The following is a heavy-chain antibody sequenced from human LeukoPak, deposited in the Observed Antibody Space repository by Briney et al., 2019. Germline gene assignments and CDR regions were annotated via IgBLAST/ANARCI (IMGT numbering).Heavy chain of an antibody. D-gene: IGHD3-22*01. CDR2: INPSGGST. CDR3: ARVTYDSSGCYSFYYFDY. J-gene: IGHJ4*02. V-gene: IGHV1-46*01. Sequence: GASVKVSFKASGYTFTSFYMHWVRQAPGQGLEWMGIINPSGGSTSYAEKFQGRITMTRDTSTSTVYMELSSLRSEDTAVYYCARVTYDSSGCYSFYYFDYWGQGTLVTVSS. CDR1: GYTFTSFY.